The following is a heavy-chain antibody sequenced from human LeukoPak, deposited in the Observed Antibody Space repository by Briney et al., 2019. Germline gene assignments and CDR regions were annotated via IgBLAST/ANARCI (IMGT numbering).Heavy chain of an antibody. D-gene: IGHD1-1*01. CDR2: VFYNGDT. CDR3: ARDSMRIQTGTTP. Sequence: TSSETLSLTCAGSGGSIIISGYYWAWIRQPPGKGLEWIGSVFYNGDTYYNPSLRSRVTISVDTSKNQFSLTLNSVTAADTAVYYCARDSMRIQTGTTPWGQGTLVTVSS. V-gene: IGHV4-39*07. CDR1: GGSIIISGYY. J-gene: IGHJ5*02.